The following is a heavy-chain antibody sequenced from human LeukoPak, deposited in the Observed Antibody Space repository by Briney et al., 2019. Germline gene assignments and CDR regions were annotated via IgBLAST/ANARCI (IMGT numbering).Heavy chain of an antibody. CDR1: GFTFSSYS. D-gene: IGHD6-19*01. CDR2: ISSSSSTI. J-gene: IGHJ3*02. V-gene: IGHV3-48*04. Sequence: GGSLRLSCAASGFTFSSYSMNWVRQAPGKGLEWVSYISSSSSTIYYADSVKGRFTISRDNAKNSLYLQMNSLRAEDTAVYYCAREGDSSGWYGLGAFDIWGQGTMVTVSS. CDR3: AREGDSSGWYGLGAFDI.